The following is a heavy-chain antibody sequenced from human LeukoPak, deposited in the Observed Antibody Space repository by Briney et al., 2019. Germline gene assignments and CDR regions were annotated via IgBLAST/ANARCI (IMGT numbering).Heavy chain of an antibody. CDR1: GYTFTSYG. CDR3: ARWTTTLLDY. J-gene: IGHJ4*02. Sequence: ASVKVSCKASGYTFTSYGISWVRQAPGHGLEWMGISNPSGDSTNYAQKFQGRVTMTRDTSTSTVYMDLSSLRSEDTAVYYCARWTTTLLDYWGQGTLVTVSS. V-gene: IGHV1-46*01. CDR2: SNPSGDST. D-gene: IGHD1-1*01.